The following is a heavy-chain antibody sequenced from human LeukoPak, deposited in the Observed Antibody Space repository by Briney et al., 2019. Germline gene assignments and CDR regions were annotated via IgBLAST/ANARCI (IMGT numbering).Heavy chain of an antibody. CDR2: INHSGST. J-gene: IGHJ4*02. Sequence: SETLSLTCAVYGGSFSGYYWSWIRQPPGKGLEWIGEINHSGSTNYNPSLKSRVTISVDTSKNQFSLKLSSVTAADTAVYYCARGRRGGSPVDYWGQGTLVTVSS. D-gene: IGHD3-10*01. CDR3: ARGRRGGSPVDY. CDR1: GGSFSGYY. V-gene: IGHV4-34*01.